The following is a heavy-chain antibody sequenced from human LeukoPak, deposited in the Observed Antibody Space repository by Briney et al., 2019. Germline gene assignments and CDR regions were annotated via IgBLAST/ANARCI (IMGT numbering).Heavy chain of an antibody. D-gene: IGHD6-6*01. J-gene: IGHJ4*02. Sequence: PSETLSLTCTVSGGSISSSSYYWGWIRQPPWKGLEWIGSIYYSGSTYYNPSLKSRVTISVDTSKNQFSLKLSSVTAADTALYYCAGDTSSSPMGFDYWGQGTLVTVSS. V-gene: IGHV4-39*01. CDR3: AGDTSSSPMGFDY. CDR2: IYYSGST. CDR1: GGSISSSSYY.